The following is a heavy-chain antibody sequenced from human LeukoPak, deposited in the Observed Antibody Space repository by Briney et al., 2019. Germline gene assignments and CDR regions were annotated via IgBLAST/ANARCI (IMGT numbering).Heavy chain of an antibody. CDR3: ARQDYYDSSGYYYPTFAY. J-gene: IGHJ4*02. CDR2: ISAYNGNT. Sequence: GASVKVSCKASGYTFTSYGISWVRQAPGQGLEWMGWISAYNGNTNYAQKLQGRVTMTTDTSTSTAYMELRSLRSDDTAVYYCARQDYYDSSGYYYPTFAYWGQGTLVTVSS. V-gene: IGHV1-18*01. D-gene: IGHD3-22*01. CDR1: GYTFTSYG.